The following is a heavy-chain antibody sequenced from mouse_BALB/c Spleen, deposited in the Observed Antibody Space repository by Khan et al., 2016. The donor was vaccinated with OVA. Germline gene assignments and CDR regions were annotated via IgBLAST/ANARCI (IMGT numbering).Heavy chain of an antibody. Sequence: QIQLVQSGPELKKPGETVKISCKASGYTFTNYGMNWVKQAPGKGLKWMGWINTYTGEPTYADDFKGRFVFSLETSASTAYLQISNLKNEDMTTYFCARIASYWYLDVGGAGTRVTVSA. CDR3: ARIASYWYLDV. CDR2: INTYTGEP. J-gene: IGHJ1*01. CDR1: GYTFTNYG. V-gene: IGHV9-1*02.